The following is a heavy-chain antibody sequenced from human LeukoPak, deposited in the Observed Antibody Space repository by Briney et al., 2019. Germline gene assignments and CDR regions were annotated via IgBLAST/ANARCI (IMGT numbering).Heavy chain of an antibody. Sequence: SETLSLTCTVSGDPINSYYWSWLRQPPGKGLEWIGYIYYSGSTNYNPFLKSRVTMSLDTSKNQFSLKLSSVTAADTAVYYCARGDYVWGSNRLGWFDPWGQGTQVTVSS. CDR1: GDPINSYY. CDR2: IYYSGST. V-gene: IGHV4-59*01. D-gene: IGHD3-16*02. J-gene: IGHJ5*02. CDR3: ARGDYVWGSNRLGWFDP.